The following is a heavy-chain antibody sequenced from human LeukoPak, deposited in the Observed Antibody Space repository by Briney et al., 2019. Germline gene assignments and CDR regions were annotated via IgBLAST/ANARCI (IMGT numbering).Heavy chain of an antibody. CDR2: IIPIFGTA. V-gene: IGHV1-69*13. J-gene: IGHJ4*02. D-gene: IGHD1-26*01. CDR3: ARASGSYFHPHPYYFDY. CDR1: GGTFSSYA. Sequence: SVKVSCKASGGTFSSYAISWVRQAPGQGLEWMGGIIPIFGTANYAQKFQGRVTITADESTSTAYMELSSLRSEDTAVYYCARASGSYFHPHPYYFDYWGQGTLVTVSS.